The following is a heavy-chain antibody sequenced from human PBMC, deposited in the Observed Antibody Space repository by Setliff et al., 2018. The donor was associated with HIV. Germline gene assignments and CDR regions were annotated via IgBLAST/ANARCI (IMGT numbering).Heavy chain of an antibody. Sequence: PSETLSLTCAVFGGSFSDFYWSWIRQPPGKGLEWIGEISYSGSTVYNPSLKSRVTMSVDASKNLASLKLSSVTAADTAVYYCARQGRGLIAAVDYWGQGTLVTVSS. V-gene: IGHV4-34*01. J-gene: IGHJ4*02. CDR1: GGSFSDFY. CDR2: ISYSGST. CDR3: ARQGRGLIAAVDY. D-gene: IGHD6-13*01.